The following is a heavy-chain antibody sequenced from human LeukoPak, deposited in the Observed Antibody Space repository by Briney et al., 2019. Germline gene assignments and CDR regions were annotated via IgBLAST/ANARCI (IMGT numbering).Heavy chain of an antibody. J-gene: IGHJ5*02. CDR1: GFTVSSYA. CDR3: AKAPEVSYPGGWFDP. V-gene: IGHV3-23*01. Sequence: GGSLRLSCAASGFTVSSYAMSWVRQAPGKGLEWVSTVSASGVDGSGGGTYYADSVKGRFTISRDHSTLFLRMNSLRAEDTAVYYCAKAPEVSYPGGWFDPWGQGTLVTVSS. CDR2: VSASGVDGSGGGT. D-gene: IGHD1-14*01.